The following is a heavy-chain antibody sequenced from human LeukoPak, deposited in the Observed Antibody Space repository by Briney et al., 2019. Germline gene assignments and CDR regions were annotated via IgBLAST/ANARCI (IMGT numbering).Heavy chain of an antibody. CDR2: ISSSSSYI. V-gene: IGHV3-21*01. J-gene: IGHJ4*02. D-gene: IGHD3-22*01. CDR3: ARDGGGYYYDSSGYYSPFDY. CDR1: GFTFSSYS. Sequence: GGSMRLSCAASGFTFSSYSMNWVRQAPGKGLEWVSSISSSSSYIYYADSVKGRLTISRDNAKNTLYLQMNSLGAEDTAVYYCARDGGGYYYDSSGYYSPFDYWGQGTLVTVSS.